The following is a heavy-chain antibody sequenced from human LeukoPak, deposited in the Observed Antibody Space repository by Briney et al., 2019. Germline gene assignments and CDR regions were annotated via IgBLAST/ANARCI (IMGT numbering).Heavy chain of an antibody. CDR2: IDYSGGST. CDR3: ARGLDNYGSGSSD. D-gene: IGHD3-10*01. V-gene: IGHV3-48*03. CDR1: GFTLSSYE. Sequence: PGGSLRLSCTASGFTLSSYEMSWIRQAPGKGLEWVSSIDYSGGSTYYADSVKGRFTITRDNAKNSLYLQMNSLRAEDTAVYYCARGLDNYGSGSSDWGQGTLVTVSS. J-gene: IGHJ4*02.